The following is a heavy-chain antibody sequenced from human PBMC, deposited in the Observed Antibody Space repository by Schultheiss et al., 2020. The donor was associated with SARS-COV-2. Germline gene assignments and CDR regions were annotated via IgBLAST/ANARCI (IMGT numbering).Heavy chain of an antibody. J-gene: IGHJ5*02. Sequence: SETLSLTCAVYGGSFSGYYWSWIRQPPGKGLEWIGYIYYSGSTNYNPSLKSRVTISVDTSKNQFSLKLSSVTAADTAVYYCARDLPYSSGFDPWGQGTLVTVSS. CDR1: GGSFSGYY. CDR3: ARDLPYSSGFDP. D-gene: IGHD6-25*01. V-gene: IGHV4-59*12. CDR2: IYYSGST.